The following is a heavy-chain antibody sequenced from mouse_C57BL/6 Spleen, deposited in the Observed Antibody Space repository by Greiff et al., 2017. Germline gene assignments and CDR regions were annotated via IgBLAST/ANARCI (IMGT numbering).Heavy chain of an antibody. V-gene: IGHV1-76*01. CDR2: IYPGSGNT. D-gene: IGHD1-1*01. CDR1: GYTFTDYY. Sequence: QVQLQQSGAELVRPGASVKLSCKASGYTFTDYYINWVKQRPGQGLEWIARIYPGSGNTYYNEKFKGKATLTAEKSSSTAYMQLSSLTSEDSAVYFFSRAYGSRDGYFDVWGQGTTVTVSS. CDR3: SRAYGSRDGYFDV. J-gene: IGHJ1*01.